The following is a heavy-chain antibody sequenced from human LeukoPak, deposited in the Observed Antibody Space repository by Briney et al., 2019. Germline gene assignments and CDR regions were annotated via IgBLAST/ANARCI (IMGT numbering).Heavy chain of an antibody. D-gene: IGHD2-2*01. CDR3: ARGEALGYCSSTSCHNWFDP. CDR1: GYTFTGYY. J-gene: IGHJ5*02. V-gene: IGHV1-2*02. Sequence: GASVKVSCKASGYTFTGYYMHWVRQAPGQGVEWMGWINPNSGGTNYAQKFQGRVTMTRDTSISTAYMELSRLRSDDTAVYYCARGEALGYCSSTSCHNWFDPWGQGTLVTVSS. CDR2: INPNSGGT.